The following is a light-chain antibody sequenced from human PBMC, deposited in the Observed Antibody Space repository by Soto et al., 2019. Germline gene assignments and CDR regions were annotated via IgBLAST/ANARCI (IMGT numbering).Light chain of an antibody. V-gene: IGLV2-14*01. J-gene: IGLJ1*01. CDR1: SSDVGGYNY. CDR2: DVS. CDR3: SSYTSSSSDV. Sequence: QSVLTQPASVPGSPGQSITISCTGTSSDVGGYNYVSWYQQHPGKAPKLMIYDVSNRPSGVSNRFSGSKSGNTASLTISGLQAEDEADYYCSSYTSSSSDVFGTGTKLTVL.